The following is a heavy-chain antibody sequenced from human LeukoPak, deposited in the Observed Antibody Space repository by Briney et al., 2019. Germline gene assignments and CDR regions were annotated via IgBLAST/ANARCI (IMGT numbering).Heavy chain of an antibody. Sequence: GESLKISCKGTGYSFTSYWIAWVRRMPVKGLEWMGIINPVDSNTRYSPSFQGQVTISADKSISTAYLQWSSLKASDTAMYYCARRLLTADRGGPFDYWGQGALVTVSS. D-gene: IGHD7-27*01. CDR2: INPVDSNT. CDR3: ARRLLTADRGGPFDY. V-gene: IGHV5-51*01. J-gene: IGHJ4*02. CDR1: GYSFTSYW.